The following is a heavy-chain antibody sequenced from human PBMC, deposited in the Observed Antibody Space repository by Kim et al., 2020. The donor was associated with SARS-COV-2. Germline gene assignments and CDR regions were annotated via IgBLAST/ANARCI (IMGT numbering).Heavy chain of an antibody. CDR3: ARVGGRGYRTIDY. D-gene: IGHD5-18*01. CDR1: GFTFSSYW. Sequence: GGSLRLSCAASGFTFSSYWMHWVRQAPGKGLVWVSRINSDGSSTSYADSVKGRFTISRDNAKNTLYLQMNSLRAEDTAVYYCARVGGRGYRTIDYWGQGTLVTVSS. J-gene: IGHJ4*02. V-gene: IGHV3-74*01. CDR2: INSDGSST.